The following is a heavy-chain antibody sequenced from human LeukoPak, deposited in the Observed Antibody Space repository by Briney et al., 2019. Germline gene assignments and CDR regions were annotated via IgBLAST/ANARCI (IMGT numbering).Heavy chain of an antibody. CDR3: ATRVVRYCSGGSCPDDAFDI. CDR1: GYTFTSYD. J-gene: IGHJ3*02. Sequence: GASVKVSCKASGYTFTSYDINWVRQATGQGLEWMGWMNPNSGNTGYAQKFQGRVTMTRNTSISTAYMELSSLRSEDTAVYYCATRVVRYCSGGSCPDDAFDIWGQGTMVTVSS. CDR2: MNPNSGNT. V-gene: IGHV1-8*01. D-gene: IGHD2-15*01.